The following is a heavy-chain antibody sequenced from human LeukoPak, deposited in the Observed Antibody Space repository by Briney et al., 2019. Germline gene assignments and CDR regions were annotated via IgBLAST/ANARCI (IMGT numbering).Heavy chain of an antibody. D-gene: IGHD3-22*01. CDR3: VTSYYDSSGYYDY. CDR1: GYTFTGYY. J-gene: IGHJ4*02. Sequence: ASVKVSCKASGYTFTGYYMHWVRQAPGQGLEWMGWINPNSGGTNYAQKVQGRVALSTDTSTSTGYMELRSLRSEDTAVYYCVTSYYDSSGYYDYWGPGTLVTVSS. CDR2: INPNSGGT. V-gene: IGHV1-2*02.